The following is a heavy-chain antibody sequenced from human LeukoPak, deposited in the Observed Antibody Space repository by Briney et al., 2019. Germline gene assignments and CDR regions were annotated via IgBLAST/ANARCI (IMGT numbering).Heavy chain of an antibody. CDR2: IYSGGST. CDR1: GFTFSDYY. CDR3: ARDVGATSRGPFDF. J-gene: IGHJ4*02. D-gene: IGHD1-26*01. Sequence: PGGSLRLSCAASGFTFSDYYMSWVRQAPGKGLEWVSVIYSGGSTYYADSVKGRFTLSRDNSKNTLYLQMNSLRAEDTAVYYCARDVGATSRGPFDFWGQGTLVTVSS. V-gene: IGHV3-53*01.